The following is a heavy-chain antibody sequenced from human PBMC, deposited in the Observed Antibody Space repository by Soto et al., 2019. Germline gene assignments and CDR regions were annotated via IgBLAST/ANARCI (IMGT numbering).Heavy chain of an antibody. J-gene: IGHJ5*02. D-gene: IGHD6-13*01. CDR1: GYSFTNYW. CDR2: IHPGDSDT. CDR3: ARHNRYSSTWFEGWFDP. Sequence: EVQLVQSGAEVKKAGESLKISCQGSGYSFTNYWVGWVRQIPGRGLEWMGIIHPGDSDTRYSPFFQGQVTISAYKSISTAYLQWSSLRASDTAMYYCARHNRYSSTWFEGWFDPWGQGTLVTVSS. V-gene: IGHV5-51*03.